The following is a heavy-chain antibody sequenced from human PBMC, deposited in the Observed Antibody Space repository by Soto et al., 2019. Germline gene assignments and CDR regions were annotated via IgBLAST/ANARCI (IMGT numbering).Heavy chain of an antibody. J-gene: IGHJ4*02. CDR3: ARDPRIAARLYYFDY. CDR2: IWYDGSNK. CDR1: GFTFSSYG. D-gene: IGHD6-13*01. Sequence: GGSLRLSCAASGFTFSSYGMHWVRQAPGKGLEWVAVIWYDGSNKYYADSVKGRFTISRDNSKNTLYLQMNSLRAEDTAVYYCARDPRIAARLYYFDYWGQGTLVTVSS. V-gene: IGHV3-33*01.